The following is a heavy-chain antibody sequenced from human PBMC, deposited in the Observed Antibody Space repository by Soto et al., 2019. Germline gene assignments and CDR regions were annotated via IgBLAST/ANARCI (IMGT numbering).Heavy chain of an antibody. CDR1: GFTFSSYG. CDR2: ISYDGSNK. CDR3: AKSRLVVRGVIQRGYYYGMDV. V-gene: IGHV3-30*18. J-gene: IGHJ6*02. Sequence: GGSLRLSCAASGFTFSSYGMHWVRQAPGKGLEWVAVISYDGSNKYYADSVKGRLTISRDSSKNTLYLQMNSLRAEDTAVYYCAKSRLVVRGVIQRGYYYGMDVWGQGTTVTVSS. D-gene: IGHD3-10*01.